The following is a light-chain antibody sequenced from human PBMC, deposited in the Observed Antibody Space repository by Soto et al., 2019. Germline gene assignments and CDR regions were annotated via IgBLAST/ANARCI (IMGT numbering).Light chain of an antibody. CDR2: EVN. J-gene: IGLJ2*01. Sequence: QSALTQPPSASGSPGQSVTISCTGTSSDVGNYNYVSWYQQHPGKAPKLMIYEVNKRPSVVPDRFSGSKSGNTASLTVSGLQAEDEADYYCSSYAGSNNLVFGGGTKLTVL. CDR3: SSYAGSNNLV. V-gene: IGLV2-8*01. CDR1: SSDVGNYNY.